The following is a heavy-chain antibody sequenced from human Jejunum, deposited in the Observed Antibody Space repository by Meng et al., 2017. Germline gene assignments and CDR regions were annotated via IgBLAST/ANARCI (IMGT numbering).Heavy chain of an antibody. CDR3: AKDRTGNYFSQYDY. J-gene: IGHJ1*01. Sequence: GESLKISWAGSGFTFSFYAMSWVRQAPGKGLEWVSSMPATGGRTYYADSVKGRFTISRDNSKNTLYLQMNSLRAEDTAVYYCAKDRTGNYFSQYDYWGQGTLVTVSS. V-gene: IGHV3-23*01. D-gene: IGHD1-26*01. CDR2: MPATGGRT. CDR1: GFTFSFYA.